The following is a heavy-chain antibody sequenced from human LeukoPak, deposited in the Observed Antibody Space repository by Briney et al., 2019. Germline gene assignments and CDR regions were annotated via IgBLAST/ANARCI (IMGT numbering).Heavy chain of an antibody. V-gene: IGHV4-39*02. CDR3: ARGGPITVVSLN. Sequence: SEALSLTCTVSGGSLSSTNYYWGWTRQPPGTGLEWIGSVYYSGSTYSNPSLKSRFTVSVDTSKNQFSLKLSSVTAADTAVYYCARGGPITVVSLNWGQGTLVTVSS. CDR1: GGSLSSTNYY. J-gene: IGHJ4*02. CDR2: VYYSGST. D-gene: IGHD4-23*01.